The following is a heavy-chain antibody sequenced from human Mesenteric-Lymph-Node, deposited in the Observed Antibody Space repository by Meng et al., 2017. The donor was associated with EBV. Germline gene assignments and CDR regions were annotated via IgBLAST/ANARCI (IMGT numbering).Heavy chain of an antibody. CDR2: IYWDGEK. J-gene: IGHJ5*01. CDR3: AHSFTTSGNWFDY. CDR1: GFSIGTTGVA. D-gene: IGHD2/OR15-2a*01. Sequence: QITLKESVPTLMRPTQTLTLTCTLSGFSIGTTGVAVGWIRQPPGQALEWLALIYWDGEKHYSPSLKSRLTITKDTSKNQVILTMTKVYPVDTATYYCAHSFTTSGNWFDYWGQGALVT. V-gene: IGHV2-5*02.